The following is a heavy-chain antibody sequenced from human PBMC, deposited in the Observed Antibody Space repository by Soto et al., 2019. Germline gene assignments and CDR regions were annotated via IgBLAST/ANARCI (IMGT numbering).Heavy chain of an antibody. V-gene: IGHV4-34*01. J-gene: IGHJ2*01. D-gene: IGHD2-15*01. Sequence: QVQLQQWGAGLLKPSETLSLTCAVYGGSFSGYYWSWIRQPPGKGLEWIGEINHSGSTNYNPSLKGRVCISVDPSKNQFSLKLSSVTAADTAVYYCARGRWTWYFDLWGRGTLVTVSS. CDR3: ARGRWTWYFDL. CDR2: INHSGST. CDR1: GGSFSGYY.